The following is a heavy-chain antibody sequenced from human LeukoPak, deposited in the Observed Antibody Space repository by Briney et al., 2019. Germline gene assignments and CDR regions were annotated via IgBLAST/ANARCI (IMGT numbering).Heavy chain of an antibody. CDR1: GFTFSSYS. J-gene: IGHJ6*02. Sequence: GGSLRLSCAASGFTFSSYSMNWVRQAPGKGLEWVSYISSSSSTIYYADSVKGRFTISRDNAKNTLYLQMNSLRAEDTAVYYCAKEGVGATHYYYGMDVWGQGTTVTVSS. CDR3: AKEGVGATHYYYGMDV. CDR2: ISSSSSTI. D-gene: IGHD1-26*01. V-gene: IGHV3-48*01.